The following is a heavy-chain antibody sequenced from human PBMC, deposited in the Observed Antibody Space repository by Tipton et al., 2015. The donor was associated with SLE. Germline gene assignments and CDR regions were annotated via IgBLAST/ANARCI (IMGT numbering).Heavy chain of an antibody. CDR2: INHSGST. CDR1: GGSFSGYY. CDR3: ARDPRGLGYYYYMDV. J-gene: IGHJ6*03. D-gene: IGHD5/OR15-5a*01. Sequence: TLSLTCAVYGGSFSGYYWSWIRQPPGKGLEWIGEINHSGSTNYNPSLKSRVTISVDTSKNQFSLKLNSVTAADTAVYYCARDPRGLGYYYYMDVWGKGTTVTVSS. V-gene: IGHV4-34*01.